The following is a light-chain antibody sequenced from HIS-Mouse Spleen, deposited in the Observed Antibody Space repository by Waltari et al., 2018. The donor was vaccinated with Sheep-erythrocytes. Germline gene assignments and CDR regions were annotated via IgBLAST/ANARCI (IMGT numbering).Light chain of an antibody. CDR1: QSISSY. CDR3: QQSYSTPPLT. V-gene: IGKV1-39*01. J-gene: IGKJ4*01. CDR2: AAS. Sequence: DIQMTHSPSSLSASVGDRVTITCRASQSISSYLNWYQQKPGKAPKRLIYAASSLQSGVPSRFSGSGSVTDFTLTTHSLQPKDFATYYCQQSYSTPPLTFVGGTKVEIK.